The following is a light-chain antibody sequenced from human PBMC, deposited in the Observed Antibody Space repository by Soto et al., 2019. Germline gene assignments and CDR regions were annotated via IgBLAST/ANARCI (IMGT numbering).Light chain of an antibody. CDR3: QQANSFPRT. V-gene: IGKV1-12*01. J-gene: IGKJ1*01. Sequence: DIQMTQSPSSVSASVGDRVTITCRASQGIRSWLAWYQQKLGKAPKLLIYAASSLQSGVPSRFSGSGSGTDFTLTISSLQPEDFATYYCQQANSFPRTFGQGTKVDIK. CDR2: AAS. CDR1: QGIRSW.